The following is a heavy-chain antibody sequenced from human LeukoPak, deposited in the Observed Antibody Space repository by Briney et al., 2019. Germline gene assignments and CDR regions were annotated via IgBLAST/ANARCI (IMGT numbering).Heavy chain of an antibody. V-gene: IGHV3-23*01. CDR1: GFTFSSYA. Sequence: GGSLRLSCAASGFTFSSYAMSWVRQAPGKGLEWVSAISGSGGSTYYADSVKGRFTISRDNSKNTLYLQMNSPRAEDTAVYYCARGEYGSGSSLNYYYGMDVWGQGTTVTVSS. J-gene: IGHJ6*02. CDR2: ISGSGGST. CDR3: ARGEYGSGSSLNYYYGMDV. D-gene: IGHD3-10*01.